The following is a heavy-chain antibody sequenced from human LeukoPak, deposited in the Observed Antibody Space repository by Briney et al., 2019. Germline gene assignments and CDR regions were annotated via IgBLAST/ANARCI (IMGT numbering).Heavy chain of an antibody. CDR3: ARDPNYYDSSGYYLSDAFDI. J-gene: IGHJ3*02. D-gene: IGHD3-22*01. Sequence: PGGSLRLSCAASGFTFSSYAMSWVRQAPGKGLEWVSAISGSGGSTYYADSVKGRFTISRDNSKNTLYLQMNSLRSDDTAVYYCARDPNYYDSSGYYLSDAFDIWGQGTMVTVSS. CDR1: GFTFSSYA. V-gene: IGHV3-23*01. CDR2: ISGSGGST.